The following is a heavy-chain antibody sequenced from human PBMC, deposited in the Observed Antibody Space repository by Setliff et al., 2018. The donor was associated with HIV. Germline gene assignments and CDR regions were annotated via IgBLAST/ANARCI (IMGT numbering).Heavy chain of an antibody. D-gene: IGHD5-12*01. J-gene: IGHJ4*02. CDR1: GFAFSSYA. CDR3: ARDWRSGYDLNFDY. Sequence: GSLRLSCAASGFAFSSYAMSWVRQAPGKGLEWVSAISGSGGSTYYVDSVKGRFTISRDNAKNSLYLQMNSLRAEDTAIYYCARDWRSGYDLNFDYWGQGTLVTVSS. CDR2: ISGSGGST. V-gene: IGHV3-23*01.